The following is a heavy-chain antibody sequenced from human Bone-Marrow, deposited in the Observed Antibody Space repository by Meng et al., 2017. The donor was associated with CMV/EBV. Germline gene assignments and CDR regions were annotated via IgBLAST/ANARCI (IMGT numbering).Heavy chain of an antibody. CDR3: ARDRYNGSPGVEYFQH. V-gene: IGHV3-30-3*01. D-gene: IGHD1-26*01. Sequence: GESLKISCAASRFTFSSYAMHWVRQAPGKGLEWVALISYDGSNKYYADSVKGRFTISRDNSKNTLYLQMNSLRAEDTAVYYCARDRYNGSPGVEYFQHWVHGTLVTVSS. CDR2: ISYDGSNK. J-gene: IGHJ1*01. CDR1: RFTFSSYA.